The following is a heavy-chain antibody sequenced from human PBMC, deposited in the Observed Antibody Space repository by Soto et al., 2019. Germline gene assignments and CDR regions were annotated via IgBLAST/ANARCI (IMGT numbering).Heavy chain of an antibody. CDR3: AREGGGWASGNCDC. D-gene: IGHD3-22*01. CDR1: GGTFSTHA. J-gene: IGHJ4*02. V-gene: IGHV1-69*18. CDR2: IIPLYGRT. Sequence: QVQLVQSGPEVRNPGSSVRVSCKASGGTFSTHAINWVRQAPGQGLEWVGMIIPLYGRTNYAQKLQGRVTITADESSRTSSLDLSSLTSEDTAVYFCAREGGGWASGNCDCWGQGT.